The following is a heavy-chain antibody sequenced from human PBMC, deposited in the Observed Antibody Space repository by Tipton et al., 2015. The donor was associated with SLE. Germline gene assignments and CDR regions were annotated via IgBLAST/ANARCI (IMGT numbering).Heavy chain of an antibody. CDR1: GYSISSGYY. Sequence: LRLSCAVSGYSISSGYYWGWIRQPPGKGLEWIGSIYHSGSTYYNPSLKSRVTISVDTSKNQFSLKLSSVTAADTAVYYCARQLVGNLFDYWGQGTLVTVSS. V-gene: IGHV4-38-2*01. J-gene: IGHJ4*02. D-gene: IGHD4-23*01. CDR3: ARQLVGNLFDY. CDR2: IYHSGST.